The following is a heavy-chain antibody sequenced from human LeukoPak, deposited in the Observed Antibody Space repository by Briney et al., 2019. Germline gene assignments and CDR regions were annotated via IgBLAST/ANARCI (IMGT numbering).Heavy chain of an antibody. V-gene: IGHV4-59*02. D-gene: IGHD6-19*01. Sequence: PSETLSLTCSVSGDSVTTYYWSWIRQPPGKGLEWIGYIYYSGSTNKNPSLKSRVTMSVESTNNQFSLKLNSVTAADTAVYYCARGYSTGSKRFSLYYYMDVWGKGTTVSVSS. CDR3: ARGYSTGSKRFSLYYYMDV. J-gene: IGHJ6*03. CDR1: GDSVTTYY. CDR2: IYYSGST.